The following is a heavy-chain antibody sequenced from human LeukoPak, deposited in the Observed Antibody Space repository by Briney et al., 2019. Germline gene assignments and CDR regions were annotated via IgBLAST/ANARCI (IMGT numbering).Heavy chain of an antibody. CDR1: GGSISSYY. CDR2: IYYSGST. J-gene: IGHJ4*02. Sequence: PSETLSLTCTVSGGSISSYYWSWIRQPPGKGLEWIGYIYYSGSTYYNPSLKSRVTISVDTSKNQFSLKLSSVTAADTAVYYCARGDPMVRGVDYFDYWGQGTLVTVSS. V-gene: IGHV4-30-4*08. D-gene: IGHD3-10*01. CDR3: ARGDPMVRGVDYFDY.